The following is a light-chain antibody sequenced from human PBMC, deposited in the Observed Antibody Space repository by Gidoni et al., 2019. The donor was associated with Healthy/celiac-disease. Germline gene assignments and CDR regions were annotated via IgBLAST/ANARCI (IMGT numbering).Light chain of an antibody. V-gene: IGLV3-19*01. J-gene: IGLJ1*01. Sequence: SSELTQDPAVSVALGQTVRITCQGASLRSYYASWYQQKPEQAPVLVIYGKHTRPSGIPDRFSGSSSGNTASLTITGAQSEDEADYYCNSRDSSGNHYVFGTGTKVTVL. CDR3: NSRDSSGNHYV. CDR2: GKH. CDR1: SLRSYY.